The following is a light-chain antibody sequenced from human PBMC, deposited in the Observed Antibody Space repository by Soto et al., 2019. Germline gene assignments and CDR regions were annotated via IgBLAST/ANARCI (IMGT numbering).Light chain of an antibody. J-gene: IGKJ1*01. CDR1: QSVSSSY. Sequence: EIVLTQSPGTLALSPGERATLSCRASQSVSSSYLAWYQQKPGHAPSLLIYGASSRATGIPDRFSGSGSGTDFTLTISRLEPEDFAVYYCQQYGSSRTFGQGTKVDIK. CDR3: QQYGSSRT. CDR2: GAS. V-gene: IGKV3-20*01.